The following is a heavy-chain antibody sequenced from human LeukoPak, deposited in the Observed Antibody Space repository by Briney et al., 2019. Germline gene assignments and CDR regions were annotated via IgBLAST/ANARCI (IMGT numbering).Heavy chain of an antibody. V-gene: IGHV1-69*13. D-gene: IGHD3-10*01. Sequence: SVKVSCKASGGTFSSYAISWVRQAPGQGLEWMGGIIPIFGTANYAQKFQGRVTITADESTSTAYMELSSLRSEDTAVYYCARGERYGTMVREYPTYYYGMDVWGQGTTVTVSS. J-gene: IGHJ6*02. CDR3: ARGERYGTMVREYPTYYYGMDV. CDR2: IIPIFGTA. CDR1: GGTFSSYA.